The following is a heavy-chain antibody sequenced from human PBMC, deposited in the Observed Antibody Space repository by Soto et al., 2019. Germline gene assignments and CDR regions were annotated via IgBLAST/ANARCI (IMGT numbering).Heavy chain of an antibody. D-gene: IGHD3-16*01. Sequence: PAVSLRLSCVASGFTFIGYNMNWVRQASGKGLEWVASISSSSYIYYADSVKGRFTISRDNAKNSLYLQMNSLRAEDTAVYYCARDPSKRGTTMDVWSQGTTVTVSS. V-gene: IGHV3-21*01. CDR1: GFTFIGYN. CDR3: ARDPSKRGTTMDV. J-gene: IGHJ6*02. CDR2: ISSSSYI.